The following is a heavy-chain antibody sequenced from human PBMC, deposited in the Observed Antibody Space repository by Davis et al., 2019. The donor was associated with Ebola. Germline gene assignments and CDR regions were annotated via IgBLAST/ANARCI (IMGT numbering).Heavy chain of an antibody. CDR3: ARHLRFLEWLFQDYYGMDV. J-gene: IGHJ6*02. CDR2: IYPGDSDT. V-gene: IGHV5-51*01. Sequence: GGSLRLSCKGSGYSFTSYWIGWVRQLPGKGLEWMGIIYPGDSDTRYSPSFQGHVTISADKSISTAYLQWSSLKASDTAMYYCARHLRFLEWLFQDYYGMDVWGQGTTVTVSS. D-gene: IGHD3-3*01. CDR1: GYSFTSYW.